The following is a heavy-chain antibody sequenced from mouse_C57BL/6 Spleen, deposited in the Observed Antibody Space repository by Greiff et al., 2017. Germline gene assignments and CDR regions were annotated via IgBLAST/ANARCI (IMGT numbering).Heavy chain of an antibody. V-gene: IGHV1-26*01. CDR1: GYTFTDYY. Sequence: EVQLQQSGPELVKPGASVKISCKASGYTFTDYYMNWVKQSHGKSLEWIGDINPNNGGTSYNQKFKGKATLTVDKSSSTAYMELRSLTSEDSAVYYCARQLRLDGYYFDYWGQGTTLTVSS. CDR2: INPNNGGT. J-gene: IGHJ2*01. CDR3: ARQLRLDGYYFDY. D-gene: IGHD3-2*02.